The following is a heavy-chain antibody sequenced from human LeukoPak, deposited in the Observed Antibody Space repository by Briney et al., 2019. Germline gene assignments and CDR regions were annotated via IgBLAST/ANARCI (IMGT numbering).Heavy chain of an antibody. CDR3: AKDLRYSSSWPGDVDY. Sequence: GGSLRLSCATSGFTFSSYAMSWVRQAPGKGLEWVSAISGSGGSTYYADSVKGRFTISRDNSKNTLYLQMNSLRAEDTAVYYCAKDLRYSSSWPGDVDYWRQGTLVTVSS. D-gene: IGHD6-13*01. CDR1: GFTFSSYA. V-gene: IGHV3-23*01. CDR2: ISGSGGST. J-gene: IGHJ4*02.